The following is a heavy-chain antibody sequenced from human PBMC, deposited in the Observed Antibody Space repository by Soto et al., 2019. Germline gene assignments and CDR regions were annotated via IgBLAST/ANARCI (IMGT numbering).Heavy chain of an antibody. CDR1: GFTFSSYS. V-gene: IGHV3-21*01. Sequence: EVQLVESGGGLVQPGGSLRLSCAASGFTFSSYSMNWVRQAPGKGLEWVSSISSSSSYISYAESVKVRFTISRDNTKNSLYLQMNSLRAEDRAVYCCARGGKQFGEHCWVQGTLVTVSS. D-gene: IGHD3-10*01. J-gene: IGHJ4*02. CDR2: ISSSSSYI. CDR3: ARGGKQFGEHC.